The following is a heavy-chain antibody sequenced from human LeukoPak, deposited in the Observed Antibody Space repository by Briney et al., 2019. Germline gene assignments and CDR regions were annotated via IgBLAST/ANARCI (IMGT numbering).Heavy chain of an antibody. J-gene: IGHJ4*02. V-gene: IGHV1-18*01. CDR3: ARVGGSGYSYGYRVYYFDY. CDR2: ISAYNGNT. D-gene: IGHD5-18*01. Sequence: GASVKVSCEASGYTFTSYGISWVRQAPGQGLEWMGWISAYNGNTNYAQKLQGRVTMTTYTSTSTAYMELRSLRSDDTAVYYCARVGGSGYSYGYRVYYFDYWGQGTLVTVSS. CDR1: GYTFTSYG.